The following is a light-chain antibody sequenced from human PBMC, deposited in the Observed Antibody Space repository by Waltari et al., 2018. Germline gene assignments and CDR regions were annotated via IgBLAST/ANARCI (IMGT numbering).Light chain of an antibody. CDR2: KNN. CDR1: SSNIGSNY. J-gene: IGLJ3*02. Sequence: QSVLTQPPSASGTPGQKVTISCNGSSSNIGSNYVYWYQQFPGTAPKLLIYKNNQRPPGVPYPFSDSKSGTSASLAINGLRSEDEADYYCAAWDDSLSGLVLGGGTKVTVL. CDR3: AAWDDSLSGLV. V-gene: IGLV1-47*01.